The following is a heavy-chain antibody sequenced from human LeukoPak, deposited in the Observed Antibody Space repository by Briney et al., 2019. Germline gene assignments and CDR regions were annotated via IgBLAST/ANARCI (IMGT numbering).Heavy chain of an antibody. CDR2: LSSSSRHI. V-gene: IGHV3-21*04. CDR3: VRDFSTVTTAYLHH. D-gene: IGHD4-17*01. J-gene: IGHJ1*01. Sequence: PGGSLRLSCAASGFTFSSYSMNWVRQAPGKGLGWVSSLSSSSRHIYYADSVKGRFTIFRDDAKNSLFLQMDSLRVEDTAMYYCVRDFSTVTTAYLHHWGQGTLLTVSS. CDR1: GFTFSSYS.